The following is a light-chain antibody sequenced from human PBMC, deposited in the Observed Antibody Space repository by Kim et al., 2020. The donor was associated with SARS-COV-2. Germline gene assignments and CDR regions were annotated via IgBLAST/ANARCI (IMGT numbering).Light chain of an antibody. CDR1: SSNIGSNT. CDR3: AAWDDSLNGWV. J-gene: IGLJ3*02. V-gene: IGLV1-44*01. CDR2: SNN. Sequence: SVTSFCSGSSSNIGSNTVNWYHQLPGTAPKLLIYSNNQRPSGVPDRFSGSKSGTSASLAISGLQSEDEADYYCAAWDDSLNGWVFGGGTQLTVL.